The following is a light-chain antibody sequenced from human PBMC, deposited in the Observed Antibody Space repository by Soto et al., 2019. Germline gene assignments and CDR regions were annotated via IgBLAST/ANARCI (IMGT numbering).Light chain of an antibody. CDR1: QSISSW. CDR3: QQYTNFPLT. CDR2: EAS. V-gene: IGKV1-5*01. Sequence: DIQMTQSPSTLSASVGDRVTITCRASQSISSWLAWYQQKPGKAPKLLIHEASRLESGVPSRFSGSESGTEVTLTISGLHAEDSATYYCQQYTNFPLTFGGGTKVEIK. J-gene: IGKJ4*01.